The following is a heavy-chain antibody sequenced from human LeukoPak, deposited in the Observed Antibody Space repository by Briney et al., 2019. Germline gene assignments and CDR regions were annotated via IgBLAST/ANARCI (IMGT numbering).Heavy chain of an antibody. D-gene: IGHD4-17*01. CDR3: ARAKYDYGDFYYYYGMDV. V-gene: IGHV4-59*01. CDR2: IYYSGST. CDR1: GGSISSYY. Sequence: SSETLSLTGTVSGGSISSYYWSWIRQPPGKGLEWIGYIYYSGSTNYNPSLKSRVTISVDTSKNQFSLKLSSVTAADTAVYYCARAKYDYGDFYYYYGMDVWGQGTTVTVSS. J-gene: IGHJ6*02.